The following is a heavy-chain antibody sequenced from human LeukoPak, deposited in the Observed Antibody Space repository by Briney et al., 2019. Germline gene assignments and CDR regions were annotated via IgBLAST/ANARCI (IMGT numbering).Heavy chain of an antibody. V-gene: IGHV4-34*01. J-gene: IGHJ4*02. CDR1: GGSFTDYD. Sequence: AETLSLTCAVYGGSFTDYDCSWIRQSPGKGLEWIAEINHIGSTNYNPSLKSRVTISANMSKNNSAFQLRSIPAADLTDYYCVRSPGGKTSRRGIFDYWGQGILVTVSS. CDR3: VRSPGGKTSRRGIFDY. D-gene: IGHD3-16*01. CDR2: INHIGST.